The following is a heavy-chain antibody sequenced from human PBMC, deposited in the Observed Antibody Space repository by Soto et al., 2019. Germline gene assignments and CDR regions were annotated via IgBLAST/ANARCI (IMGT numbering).Heavy chain of an antibody. CDR2: VSAGGDMT. J-gene: IGHJ6*02. Sequence: DVHLLESGGHLVQPGGSLRLSCAASGFTFSSYAVSWVRQAPGKGLEWVSSVSAGGDMTYYSDSVKGRFTISRDNSNNALFLQMNGLRIEDTALYYCARGDRGGSGSPASYYYSGLDVWGQGTTVTVS. D-gene: IGHD3-10*01. CDR3: ARGDRGGSGSPASYYYSGLDV. CDR1: GFTFSSYA. V-gene: IGHV3-23*01.